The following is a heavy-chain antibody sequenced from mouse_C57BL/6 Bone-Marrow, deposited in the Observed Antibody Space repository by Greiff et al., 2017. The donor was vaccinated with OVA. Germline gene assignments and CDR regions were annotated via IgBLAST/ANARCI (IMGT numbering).Heavy chain of an antibody. D-gene: IGHD1-1*01. CDR2: INPSNGGT. J-gene: IGHJ3*01. CDR3: ARSGFYYGSSYLAWFAY. Sequence: VQLQQPGTELVKPGASVKLSCKASGYTFTSYWMHWVKQRPGQGLEWIGNINPSNGGTNYNEKFKSKATLTVDKSSSTAYMQLSSLTSEDSAVYYCARSGFYYGSSYLAWFAYWGQGTLVTVSA. V-gene: IGHV1-53*01. CDR1: GYTFTSYW.